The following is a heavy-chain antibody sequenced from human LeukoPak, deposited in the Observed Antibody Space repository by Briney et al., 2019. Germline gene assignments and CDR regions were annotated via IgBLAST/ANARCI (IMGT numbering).Heavy chain of an antibody. CDR3: AKAGGSFDWLYHYFDY. V-gene: IGHV3-23*01. CDR2: ISDSGGST. Sequence: GGSLRLSCAASGFTFSSYAMSWVRQAPGKGLGWVSAISDSGGSTYYADSVKGRFTISRDNSKNTLYLQMNSLRAEDTAVYYCAKAGGSFDWLYHYFDYWGQGTLVTVSS. D-gene: IGHD3-9*01. CDR1: GFTFSSYA. J-gene: IGHJ4*02.